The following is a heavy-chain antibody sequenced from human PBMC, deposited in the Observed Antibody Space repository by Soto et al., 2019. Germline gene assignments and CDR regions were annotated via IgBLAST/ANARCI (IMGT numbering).Heavy chain of an antibody. CDR2: ISGSGGST. CDR3: AKVWDYDFWSGYYTVDY. V-gene: IGHV3-23*01. D-gene: IGHD3-3*01. J-gene: IGHJ4*02. CDR1: GFTFSSYA. Sequence: EVQLLESGGGLVQPGGSLRLSCAASGFTFSSYAMSWVRQAPGKGLEWVSAISGSGGSTYYADSVKGRFTISRDNSKNTLYLQMSSLRAEDTSVYYWAKVWDYDFWSGYYTVDYWGQGTLVTVSS.